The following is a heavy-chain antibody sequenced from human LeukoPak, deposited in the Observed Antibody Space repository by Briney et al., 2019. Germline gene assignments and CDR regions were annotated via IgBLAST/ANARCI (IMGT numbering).Heavy chain of an antibody. V-gene: IGHV3-23*01. CDR1: GFTFINYA. Sequence: VWSLRLSCASSGFTFINYAMSWVRQAPGKGLDGVSAASGSGRSTYYAASVKGRFTISRDNSKNTVFLQMNSLSVEDTAVYYCAKHLGSVVTPPSLDSWGQGTLVTVSS. CDR3: AKHLGSVVTPPSLDS. J-gene: IGHJ4*02. D-gene: IGHD2-21*02. CDR2: ASGSGRST.